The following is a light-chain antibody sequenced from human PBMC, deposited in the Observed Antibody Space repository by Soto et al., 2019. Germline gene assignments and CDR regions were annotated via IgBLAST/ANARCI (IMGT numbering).Light chain of an antibody. CDR1: SSDIGKYNY. CDR3: YSYAVSNNSV. Sequence: QSALAQPPSASGSPGQSVTISCTGTSSDIGKYNYVSWYQQHPGKAPKLLIYEVTKRPSGVPDRFSGSKSGNTASLTVSGLQAEDEADYYCYSYAVSNNSVFGTGTKLTVL. V-gene: IGLV2-8*01. CDR2: EVT. J-gene: IGLJ1*01.